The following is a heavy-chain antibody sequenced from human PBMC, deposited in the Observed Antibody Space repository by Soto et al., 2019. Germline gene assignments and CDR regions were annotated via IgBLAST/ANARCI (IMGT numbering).Heavy chain of an antibody. Sequence: ASVKVSCKASGYTFTGYYMHWVRQAPGQGLEWMGWINPNSGGTNYAQKFQGWVTMTRDTSISTAYMELSRLRSDDTAVYYCARAYNCGGGRRYSSFDYWGQATLVTVSS. CDR1: GYTFTGYY. CDR2: INPNSGGT. CDR3: ARAYNCGGGRRYSSFDY. J-gene: IGHJ4*02. V-gene: IGHV1-2*04. D-gene: IGHD2-15*01.